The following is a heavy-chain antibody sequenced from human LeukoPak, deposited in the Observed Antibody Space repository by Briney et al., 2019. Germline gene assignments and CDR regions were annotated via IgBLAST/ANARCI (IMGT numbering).Heavy chain of an antibody. CDR3: ARGRFLEWLLSADWYFDL. CDR2: INPNSGGT. D-gene: IGHD3-3*01. CDR1: GYTFIGYY. Sequence: GASVKVSCKASGYTFIGYYMHWVRQAPGQGLEWMGWINPNSGGTNYAQKFQGRVTTTRDTSISTAYMELSRLRSDDTAVYYCARGRFLEWLLSADWYFDLWGRGTLVTVSS. J-gene: IGHJ2*01. V-gene: IGHV1-2*02.